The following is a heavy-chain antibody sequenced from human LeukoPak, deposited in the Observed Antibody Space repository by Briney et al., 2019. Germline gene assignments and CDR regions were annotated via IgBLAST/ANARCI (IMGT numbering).Heavy chain of an antibody. D-gene: IGHD3-9*01. CDR2: ISSSSSYI. Sequence: GGSLRLSCAASGFTFSSYSMNWVRQAPGKGLEWVSSISSSSSYIYYADSVKGRFTISRDNAKNSLYLQMNSLRAEDTAVYYCARGALDYDILTGYYIFGGLDVWGQGTTVTVSS. CDR1: GFTFSSYS. J-gene: IGHJ6*02. CDR3: ARGALDYDILTGYYIFGGLDV. V-gene: IGHV3-21*01.